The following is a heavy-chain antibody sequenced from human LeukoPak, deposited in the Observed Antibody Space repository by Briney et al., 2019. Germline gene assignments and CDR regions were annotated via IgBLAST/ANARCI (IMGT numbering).Heavy chain of an antibody. D-gene: IGHD1-26*01. CDR3: GRVGSYQGHDVFVI. CDR2: INPSGGST. J-gene: IGHJ3*02. V-gene: IGHV1-46*03. CDR1: GYTFTSYY. Sequence: AASVKVSCKASGYTFTSYYMHWVRQAPGQGLEWMGIINPSGGSTSYAQKFQGRVTMTRDTSTSTVYMELSSLRAGHTAVYFCGRVGSYQGHDVFVICGEGAMVTVSS.